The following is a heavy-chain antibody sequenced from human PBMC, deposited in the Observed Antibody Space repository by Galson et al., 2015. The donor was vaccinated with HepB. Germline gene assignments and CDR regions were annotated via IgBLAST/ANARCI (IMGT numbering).Heavy chain of an antibody. Sequence: LRLSCAASGFTFSSYWMHWVRQAPGKGLVWVSRVNADGSSTNYADSVKGRFTISRDNAKNTLYVQMNSLRAEDTAVYYCARDRSCSNGVCKPAAFEVWGQGTMVTVSS. V-gene: IGHV3-74*01. CDR1: GFTFSSYW. J-gene: IGHJ3*01. D-gene: IGHD2-8*01. CDR3: ARDRSCSNGVCKPAAFEV. CDR2: VNADGSST.